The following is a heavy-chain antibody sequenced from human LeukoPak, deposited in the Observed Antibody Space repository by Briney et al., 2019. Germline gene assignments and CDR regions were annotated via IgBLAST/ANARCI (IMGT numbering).Heavy chain of an antibody. CDR2: ISGDGGST. Sequence: PGGSLRLSCAASGFTFDDYAMHWVRQAPGKGLEWVSLISGDGGSTYYADSVKGRLTISRDNSKNSLYLQMNSLRTEDTALYYCAKVSAPYSSSWYFDYWGQGTLVTVSS. D-gene: IGHD6-13*01. CDR3: AKVSAPYSSSWYFDY. CDR1: GFTFDDYA. J-gene: IGHJ4*02. V-gene: IGHV3-43*02.